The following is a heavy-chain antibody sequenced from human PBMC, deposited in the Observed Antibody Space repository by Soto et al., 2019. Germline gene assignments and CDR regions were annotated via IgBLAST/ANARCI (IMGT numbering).Heavy chain of an antibody. CDR3: ATDAGIAARPGVDYYYGMDV. CDR1: GYTLTELS. J-gene: IGHJ6*04. CDR2: FDPEDGET. D-gene: IGHD6-6*01. Sequence: ASVKVSCKVSGYTLTELSMHWVRQAPGKGLEWMGGFDPEDGETIYAQKFQGRVTMTEDTSTDTAYMELSSLRSEDTAVYYCATDAGIAARPGVDYYYGMDVWGKETLVTLSS. V-gene: IGHV1-24*01.